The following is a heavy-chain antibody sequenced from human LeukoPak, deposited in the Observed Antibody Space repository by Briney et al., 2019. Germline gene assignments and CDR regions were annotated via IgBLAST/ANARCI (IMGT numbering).Heavy chain of an antibody. CDR2: ISGSGGTT. D-gene: IGHD4-23*01. Sequence: GGSLRLSCAASGFTFSTYAMSWVRQAPGKGLEWVSSISGSGGTTYYADSVKGRFTISRDNSKNTLYLQMNSLRAEDTAVYYCAKDLTVVTPRCDAFDIWGQGTMVTVSS. J-gene: IGHJ3*02. CDR3: AKDLTVVTPRCDAFDI. V-gene: IGHV3-23*01. CDR1: GFTFSTYA.